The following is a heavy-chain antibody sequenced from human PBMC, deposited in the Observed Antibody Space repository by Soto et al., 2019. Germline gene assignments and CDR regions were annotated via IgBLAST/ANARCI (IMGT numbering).Heavy chain of an antibody. CDR3: ARAGEYSSSSSDY. Sequence: PGGSMRLSCAASGFTFSSYSMNWVRQAPGKGLEWVSSISSSSSYIYYADSVKGRFTISRDNGKNSLYLQMNSLRAEDTAVYYCARAGEYSSSSSDYWGQGTLVTVSS. CDR1: GFTFSSYS. D-gene: IGHD6-6*01. V-gene: IGHV3-21*01. CDR2: ISSSSSYI. J-gene: IGHJ4*02.